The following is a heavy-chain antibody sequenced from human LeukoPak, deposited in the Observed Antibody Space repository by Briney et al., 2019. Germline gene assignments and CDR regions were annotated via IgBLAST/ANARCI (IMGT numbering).Heavy chain of an antibody. Sequence: PGGSLRLSCATSEITFSHAWMSWVRQAPGKGLEWVSYISSSSSTIYYADSVKGRFTISRDNAKNSLYLQMNSLRAEDTAVYYCARVLGYSSSWPFDYWGQGTLVTVSS. CDR1: EITFSHAW. D-gene: IGHD6-13*01. V-gene: IGHV3-48*04. CDR2: ISSSSSTI. CDR3: ARVLGYSSSWPFDY. J-gene: IGHJ4*02.